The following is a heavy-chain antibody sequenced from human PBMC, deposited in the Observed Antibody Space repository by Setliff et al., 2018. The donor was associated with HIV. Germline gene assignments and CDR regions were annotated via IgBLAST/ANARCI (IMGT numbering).Heavy chain of an antibody. D-gene: IGHD5-12*01. CDR2: IIPMFGTT. V-gene: IGHV1-69*13. CDR1: GVTFRRFA. CDR3: ARVGEMATIGYSYYYMDV. J-gene: IGHJ6*03. Sequence: WASVKVSCKASGVTFRRFAFSWVRQAPGQGLEWMGGIIPMFGTTNYAQKFQGRVTITADESTSTVYMELTSLRFEDTAVYYCARVGEMATIGYSYYYMDVWDKGTTVTVSS.